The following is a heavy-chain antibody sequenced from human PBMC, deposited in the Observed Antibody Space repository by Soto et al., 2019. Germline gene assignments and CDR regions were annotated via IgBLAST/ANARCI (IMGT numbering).Heavy chain of an antibody. CDR2: IVVGSGNT. CDR3: AAEQSELELSH. CDR1: GFTFTSSA. V-gene: IGHV1-58*01. D-gene: IGHD1-7*01. Sequence: SVKVSCKASGFTFTSSAVQWLRQARGQRLGWIGWIVVGSGNTNYAQKFQERVTITRDMSTSTAYMELSSLRSEDTAVYYCAAEQSELELSHWGQGTLVTVSS. J-gene: IGHJ4*02.